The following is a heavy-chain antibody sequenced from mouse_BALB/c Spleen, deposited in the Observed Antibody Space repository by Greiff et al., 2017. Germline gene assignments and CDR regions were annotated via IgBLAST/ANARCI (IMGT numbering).Heavy chain of an antibody. CDR3: ARSKITTVVAYYYAMDY. J-gene: IGHJ4*01. CDR1: GYAFTNYL. CDR2: INPGSGGT. Sequence: QVQLQQSGAELVRPGTSVKVSCKASGYAFTNYLIEWVKQRPGQGLEWIGVINPGSGGTNYNEKFKGKATLTADKSSSTAYMQLSSLTSDDSAVYFCARSKITTVVAYYYAMDYWGQGTSVTVSS. V-gene: IGHV1-54*01. D-gene: IGHD1-1*01.